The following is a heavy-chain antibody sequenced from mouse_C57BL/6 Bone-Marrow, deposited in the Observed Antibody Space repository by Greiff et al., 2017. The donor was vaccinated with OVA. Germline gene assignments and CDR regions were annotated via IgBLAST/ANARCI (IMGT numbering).Heavy chain of an antibody. CDR3: ARSRYPDY. CDR1: GYAFSSSW. V-gene: IGHV1-82*01. Sequence: VQLQQSGPELVKPGASVKISCKASGYAFSSSWMNWVKQRPGKGLEWIGRIYPGDGDTNYNGKFKGKATLTADKSSSTAYMQLSSLTSEDSAVYFCARSRYPDYWGQGTTLTVSS. D-gene: IGHD2-14*01. J-gene: IGHJ2*01. CDR2: IYPGDGDT.